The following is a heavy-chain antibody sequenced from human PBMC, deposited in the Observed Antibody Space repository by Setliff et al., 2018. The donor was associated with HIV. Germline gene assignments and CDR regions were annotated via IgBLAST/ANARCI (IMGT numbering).Heavy chain of an antibody. Sequence: SVKVSCKASGGTFSSYAISWVRQAPGQGLEWIGGIIPIFGNTKYSQKFQGRVSIARDTSASTAYMGLSSLRSEDTAVYYCARVQTMAVAGTQYYYMDVWGKGTTVTVSS. J-gene: IGHJ6*03. V-gene: IGHV1-69*05. CDR1: GGTFSSYA. CDR2: IIPIFGNT. CDR3: ARVQTMAVAGTQYYYMDV. D-gene: IGHD6-19*01.